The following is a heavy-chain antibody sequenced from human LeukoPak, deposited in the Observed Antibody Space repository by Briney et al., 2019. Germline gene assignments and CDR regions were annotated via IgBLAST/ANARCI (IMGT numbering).Heavy chain of an antibody. D-gene: IGHD4-11*01. J-gene: IGHJ2*01. CDR2: ISWNSGSI. CDR1: GFTFSSYD. V-gene: IGHV3-9*01. CDR3: AKDIGMTTFWYFDL. Sequence: GGSLRLSCAASGFTFSSYDMHWVRQAPGKGLEWVSGISWNSGSIGYADSVKGRFTISRDNAKNSLYLQMNSLRAEDTALYYCAKDIGMTTFWYFDLWGRGTLVTVSS.